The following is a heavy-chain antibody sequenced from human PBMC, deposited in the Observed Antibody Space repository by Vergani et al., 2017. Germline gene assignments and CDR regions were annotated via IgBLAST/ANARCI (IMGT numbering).Heavy chain of an antibody. J-gene: IGHJ6*02. Sequence: QVQLVESGGGVVQPGRSLRLSCAASGFTFSSYAMHWVRQAPGKGLEWVALISYDGSNKYYADSVKGRFTISRDNSKNTLYLQMNSLRAEDTAVYYCARDLYYGAGSYYNRFDYYYGMDVWGQGTTVTVSS. CDR3: ARDLYYGAGSYYNRFDYYYGMDV. CDR1: GFTFSSYA. D-gene: IGHD3-10*01. V-gene: IGHV3-30-3*01. CDR2: ISYDGSNK.